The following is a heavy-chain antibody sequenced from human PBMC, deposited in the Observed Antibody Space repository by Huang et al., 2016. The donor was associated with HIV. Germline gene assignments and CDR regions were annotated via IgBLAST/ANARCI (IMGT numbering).Heavy chain of an antibody. CDR2: INHSGSN. CDR3: ARERMMSWLDDHDAFDI. V-gene: IGHV4-34*01. J-gene: IGHJ3*02. CDR1: GGSFSGYY. Sequence: QVQLQQWGAGLLKPSETLSLTCAVYGGSFSGYYWSWIRQSSGKGRKWIGEINHSGSNNYNPSLKSRLTISVDTSKNQFSLKLSSVTAADTAVYYCARERMMSWLDDHDAFDIWGQGTMVTVSS. D-gene: IGHD1-1*01.